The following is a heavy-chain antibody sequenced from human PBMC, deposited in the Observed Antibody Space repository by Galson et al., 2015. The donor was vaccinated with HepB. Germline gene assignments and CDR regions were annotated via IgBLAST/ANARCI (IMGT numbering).Heavy chain of an antibody. CDR1: GFTFSSYS. Sequence: SLRLSCAASGFTFSSYSMNWVRQAPGKGLEWVSYISSSSSIIYYAYAGKGRFTIYRDNAKNPLYLQMNSLRAEDTAVYYGARDGVVTVIPFDYWGQGTLVTVS. CDR3: ARDGVVTVIPFDY. D-gene: IGHD2-21*02. CDR2: ISSSSSII. J-gene: IGHJ4*02. V-gene: IGHV3-48*04.